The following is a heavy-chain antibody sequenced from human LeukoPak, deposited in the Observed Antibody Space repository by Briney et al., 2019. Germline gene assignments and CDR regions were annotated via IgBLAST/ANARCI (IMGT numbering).Heavy chain of an antibody. J-gene: IGHJ4*02. CDR2: ISYDGSNK. CDR1: GFTFSSYA. D-gene: IGHD3-3*01. CDR3: AKDNVDYDFWSGYYTG. V-gene: IGHV3-30-3*01. Sequence: GGSLRLSCAASGFTFSSYAMNWVRQAPGKGLEWVAVISYDGSNKYYADSVKGRFTISRDNSKNTLYLQMNSLRTEDTAVYYCAKDNVDYDFWSGYYTGWGQGTLVTVSS.